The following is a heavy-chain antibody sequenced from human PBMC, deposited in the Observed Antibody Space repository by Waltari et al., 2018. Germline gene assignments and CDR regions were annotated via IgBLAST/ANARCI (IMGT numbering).Heavy chain of an antibody. J-gene: IGHJ3*02. V-gene: IGHV1-2*06. CDR1: GYTFTGYY. CDR3: ARGLVDIVATTTRHAFDI. CDR2: INPNSGGT. Sequence: QVQLVQSGAEVKKPGASVKVSCKASGYTFTGYYIHWVRQAPGQGLEWMGLINPNSGGTNYAQKLQGRVTMTSDTSISTAYMELSRLRSDDTAVYYCARGLVDIVATTTRHAFDIWGQGTMVTVSS. D-gene: IGHD5-12*01.